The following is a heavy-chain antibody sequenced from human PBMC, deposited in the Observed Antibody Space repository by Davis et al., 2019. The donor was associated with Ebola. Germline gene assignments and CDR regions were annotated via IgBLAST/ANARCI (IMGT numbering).Heavy chain of an antibody. CDR2: INHSGST. D-gene: IGHD2-2*01. CDR1: GFTFSSYW. V-gene: IGHV4-34*01. Sequence: PGGSLRLSCAASGFTFSSYWMSWIRQPPGKGLEWIGEINHSGSTNYNPSLKSRVTISVDTSKNQFSLKLSSVTAADTAVYYCARGRGGCSSTSCHHNWFDPWGQGTLVTASS. J-gene: IGHJ5*02. CDR3: ARGRGGCSSTSCHHNWFDP.